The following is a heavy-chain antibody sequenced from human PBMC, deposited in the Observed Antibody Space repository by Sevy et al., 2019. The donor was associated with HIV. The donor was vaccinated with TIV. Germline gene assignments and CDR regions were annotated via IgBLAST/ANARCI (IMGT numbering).Heavy chain of an antibody. CDR1: GFTFSDYW. J-gene: IGHJ4*02. V-gene: IGHV3-7*01. Sequence: GGSLRLSCEASGFTFSDYWMTWVRQAPGKGLEWVANINQDGSQKYYVDSVKGRFTISKDNAKNSLYLQMGSLRAEDTAVYYCAREFDGGPDYWGQGTLVTVSS. CDR3: AREFDGGPDY. CDR2: INQDGSQK. D-gene: IGHD3-9*01.